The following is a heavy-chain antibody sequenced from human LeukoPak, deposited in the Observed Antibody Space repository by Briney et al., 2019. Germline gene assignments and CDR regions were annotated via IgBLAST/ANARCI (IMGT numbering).Heavy chain of an antibody. J-gene: IGHJ4*02. V-gene: IGHV3-48*03. CDR1: GFTFSSYE. Sequence: GGSLRLSCAASGFTFSSYEMNWVRQAPGKGLEWVSYISSSGSIIKYADSVKGRFAISRNNAKNSLYLQMNSLRAEDTAVYYCARDTYSSGWYFDYWGQGTLVTVSS. CDR2: ISSSGSII. CDR3: ARDTYSSGWYFDY. D-gene: IGHD6-19*01.